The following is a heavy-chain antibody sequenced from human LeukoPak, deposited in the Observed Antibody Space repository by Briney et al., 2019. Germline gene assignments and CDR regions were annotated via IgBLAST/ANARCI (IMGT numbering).Heavy chain of an antibody. V-gene: IGHV3-9*03. D-gene: IGHD3-10*01. CDR3: AKAMVRGVISPYFAY. CDR2: ISWNSGSI. Sequence: GGXLRLSCAASGFTFDDYAMHWVRQAPGKGLEGVSGISWNSGSIVYADSVKGRFTISRDNAKNSLYVQMNSLRAEDMALYYCAKAMVRGVISPYFAYWGQGTLVTVSS. CDR1: GFTFDDYA. J-gene: IGHJ4*02.